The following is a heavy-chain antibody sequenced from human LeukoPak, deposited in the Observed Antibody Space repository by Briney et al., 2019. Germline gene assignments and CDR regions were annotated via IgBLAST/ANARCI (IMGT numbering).Heavy chain of an antibody. CDR2: INPTSGGA. CDR1: GYTFTGHY. J-gene: IGHJ4*02. CDR3: ARALLWFGEPSHIDY. Sequence: ASVKVSCKASGYTFTGHYMHWVRQAPGQGLESMGWINPTSGGANYAQNFQGRVTMTRDTSINTVYMELRRLRSDDTAVYYCARALLWFGEPSHIDYWGQGTLVTASS. D-gene: IGHD3-10*01. V-gene: IGHV1-2*02.